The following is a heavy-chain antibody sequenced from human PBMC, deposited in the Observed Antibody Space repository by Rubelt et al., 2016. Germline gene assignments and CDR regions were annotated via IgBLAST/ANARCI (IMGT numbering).Heavy chain of an antibody. D-gene: IGHD4-17*01. V-gene: IGHV3-21*01. J-gene: IGHJ4*02. CDR1: GFTFSSYS. CDR2: ISSSSSYI. CDR3: ARVDHDYGETSGY. Sequence: VESGGGLVKPGGSLRLSCAASGFTFSSYSMNWVRQAPGKGLEWVSSISSSSSYIYYADSVKGRFTISRDNAKNSLYLQMNSLRAEDTAVYYCARVDHDYGETSGYWGQGTLVTVSS.